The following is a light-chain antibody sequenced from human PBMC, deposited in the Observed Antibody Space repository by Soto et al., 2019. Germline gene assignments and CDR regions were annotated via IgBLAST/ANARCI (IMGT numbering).Light chain of an antibody. J-gene: IGKJ1*01. V-gene: IGKV3-20*01. Sequence: EIVMTQSPATLSASPGERATLSCRASQSVRSNLAWYQQKPGQAPSLLIYGVSNRAPGITERFSGSGSGTDFTLTISRLEPEDFAVYFFQQYGSSPRTFGPGTKADIK. CDR1: QSVRSN. CDR2: GVS. CDR3: QQYGSSPRT.